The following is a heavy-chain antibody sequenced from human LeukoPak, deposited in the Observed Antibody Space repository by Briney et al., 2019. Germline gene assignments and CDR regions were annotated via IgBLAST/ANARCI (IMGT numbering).Heavy chain of an antibody. Sequence: PGGSLRLSCEASGFTFSSYNMNWVRQAPGKGLEWVSSITSSSFYIYYADSVKGRFTISRDNAKHSLYLQMDSLRADDTAVYYCATAGNYRFDYWGQGTLVTVSS. J-gene: IGHJ4*02. V-gene: IGHV3-21*01. CDR2: ITSSSFYI. D-gene: IGHD1-7*01. CDR1: GFTFSSYN. CDR3: ATAGNYRFDY.